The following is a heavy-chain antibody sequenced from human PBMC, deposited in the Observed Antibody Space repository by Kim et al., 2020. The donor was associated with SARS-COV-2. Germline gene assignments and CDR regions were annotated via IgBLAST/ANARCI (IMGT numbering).Heavy chain of an antibody. J-gene: IGHJ3*02. CDR3: ARGPLYYYDSSGYGPFDI. CDR1: GGSFSGYY. D-gene: IGHD3-22*01. V-gene: IGHV4-34*01. CDR2: INHSGST. Sequence: SETLSLTCAVYGGSFSGYYWSWIRQPPGKGLEWIGEINHSGSTNYNPSLKSRVTISVDTSKNQFSLKLSSVTAADTAVYYCARGPLYYYDSSGYGPFDIWGQGTMVTVSS.